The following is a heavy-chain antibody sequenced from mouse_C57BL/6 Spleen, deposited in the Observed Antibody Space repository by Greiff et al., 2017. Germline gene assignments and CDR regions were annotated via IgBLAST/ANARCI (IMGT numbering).Heavy chain of an antibody. J-gene: IGHJ4*01. Sequence: EVQLVESEGGLVKPGSSMKLSCTASGFTFSDYYMAWVRQVPEKGLEWVAHINYDASSTYYLDSLKSRFILSRDNAKNILYRQMSSLKSEDTATYYCAREGWDDAMDYWGQGTSSTVSS. V-gene: IGHV5-16*01. CDR1: GFTFSDYY. CDR2: INYDASST. D-gene: IGHD4-1*01. CDR3: AREGWDDAMDY.